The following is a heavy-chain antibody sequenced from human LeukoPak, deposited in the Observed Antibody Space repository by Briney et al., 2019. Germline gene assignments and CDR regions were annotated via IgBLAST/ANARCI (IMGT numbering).Heavy chain of an antibody. J-gene: IGHJ4*02. CDR1: GGSFSGYY. D-gene: IGHD1-26*01. CDR2: INHSGST. CDR3: ARGPGSGSYSVYYFDY. Sequence: SETLSLTCAVYGGSFSGYYWSWIRQPPGKGLEWIGEINHSGSTNYNPSLKSLVTISVDTSKNQFSLKLSSVTAADTAVYYCARGPGSGSYSVYYFDYWGQGTLVTVSS. V-gene: IGHV4-34*01.